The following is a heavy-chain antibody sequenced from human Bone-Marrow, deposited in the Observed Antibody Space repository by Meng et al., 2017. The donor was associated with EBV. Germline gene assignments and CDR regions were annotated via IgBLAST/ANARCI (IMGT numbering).Heavy chain of an antibody. CDR2: ISADNGNT. CDR1: GYTFTRYG. V-gene: IGHV1-18*01. J-gene: IGHJ4*02. D-gene: IGHD3-22*01. CDR3: ARERWGITMIVEPFDY. Sequence: QVSRVQSGTEMKKPGASLKVSCKASGYTFTRYGISWVRQAPGQGLEWMGWISADNGNTHYAQKLQGRVTMTTDTSTSTAYMELRSPRSDDTAVYYCARERWGITMIVEPFDYWGQGTLVTVSS.